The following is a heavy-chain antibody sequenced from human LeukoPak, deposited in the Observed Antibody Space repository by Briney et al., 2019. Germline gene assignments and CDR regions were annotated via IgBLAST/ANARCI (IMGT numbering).Heavy chain of an antibody. V-gene: IGHV3-74*01. CDR3: ARGDSTWADY. CDR1: GFTFSNHA. CDR2: IVSDGRSI. J-gene: IGHJ4*02. D-gene: IGHD6-13*01. Sequence: GGSPRLSCAASGFTFSNHAMSCARQVREKGRVWVSHIVSDGRSISHAESVRGRFTKSRDNAKNTLYLQMNSLGAEDTAVYYCARGDSTWADYWGQGTLVTVSS.